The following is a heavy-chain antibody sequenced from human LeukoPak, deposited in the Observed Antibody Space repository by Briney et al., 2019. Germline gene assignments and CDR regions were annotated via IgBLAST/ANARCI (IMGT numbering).Heavy chain of an antibody. J-gene: IGHJ5*02. CDR1: GFTFSDYY. CDR3: ARDFIEFATWFDP. V-gene: IGHV3-11*01. D-gene: IGHD3-10*01. CDR2: ISSRGSAI. Sequence: GGSLRLSCAASGFTFSDYYMSWIRQAPGRGLEWVSYISSRGSAIYYADSVKGRFTISRDNAKNSLYLQMSSLRAEDTAVYYCARDFIEFATWFDPWGQGTQVTVSP.